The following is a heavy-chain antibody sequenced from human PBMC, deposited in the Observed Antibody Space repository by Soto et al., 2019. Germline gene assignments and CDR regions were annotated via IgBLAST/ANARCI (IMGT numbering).Heavy chain of an antibody. V-gene: IGHV4-39*01. CDR1: GGSISSSSYY. CDR2: IYYSGST. D-gene: IGHD3-22*01. Sequence: TLSLTCTVSGGSISSSSYYWGWIRQPPGKGLEWIGSIYYSGSTYYNPSLKSRVTISVDTSKNQFSLKLISVTAADTAVYYCARQTNDPDHYYDSSGYYFDYWGQGTLVTVSS. CDR3: ARQTNDPDHYYDSSGYYFDY. J-gene: IGHJ4*02.